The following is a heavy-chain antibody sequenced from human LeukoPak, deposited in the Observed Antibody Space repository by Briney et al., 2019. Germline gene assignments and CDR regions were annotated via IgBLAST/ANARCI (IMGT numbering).Heavy chain of an antibody. J-gene: IGHJ4*02. D-gene: IGHD6-19*01. CDR3: ARGSSKFPPVAGKPVDY. CDR1: GGSISSSSYY. V-gene: IGHV4-39*01. Sequence: SETLSLTCTVSGGSISSSSYYWGWIRQPPGKGLEWIGSIYYSGSTYYNPSLKGRVTISVDTSKNQFSLKLSSVTAADTAVYYCARGSSKFPPVAGKPVDYWGQGTLVTVSS. CDR2: IYYSGST.